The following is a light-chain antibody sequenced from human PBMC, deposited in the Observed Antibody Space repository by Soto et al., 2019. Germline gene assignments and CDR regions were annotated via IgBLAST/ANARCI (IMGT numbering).Light chain of an antibody. CDR2: GAS. CDR1: QSVSSNY. V-gene: IGKV3-20*01. Sequence: EIVLRQSPGTLSLSPGERATLFCRASQSVSSNYLAWYQQKPGQAPRLLMYGASSRATGTPDRFSGRGSGTDYTLTINSLEPEDFAVEYCQAYGSSPFTFGGGTKVEIK. CDR3: QAYGSSPFT. J-gene: IGKJ4*01.